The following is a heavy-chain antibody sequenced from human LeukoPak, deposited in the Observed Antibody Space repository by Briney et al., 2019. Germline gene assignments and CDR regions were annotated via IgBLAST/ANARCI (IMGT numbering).Heavy chain of an antibody. CDR3: ARGEYYGSGSKAVWVFDI. J-gene: IGHJ3*02. Sequence: SETLSLTCTVSGGSISSSSYYWGWIRQPPGKGLEWIGSIYYGGSTYYNPSLKSRVTISVDTSKNQFSLKLSSVTAADTAVYYCARGEYYGSGSKAVWVFDIWGQGTMVTVSS. CDR2: IYYGGST. V-gene: IGHV4-39*01. CDR1: GGSISSSSYY. D-gene: IGHD3-10*01.